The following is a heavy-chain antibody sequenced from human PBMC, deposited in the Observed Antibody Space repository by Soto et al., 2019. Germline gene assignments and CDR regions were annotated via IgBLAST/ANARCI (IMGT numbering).Heavy chain of an antibody. D-gene: IGHD6-13*01. J-gene: IGHJ6*02. Sequence: SVKVSCKASGGTFSSYAISWVRQAPGQGLEWMGGIIPIFGTANYAQKFQGRVTITADESTSTAYMELSSLRSEDTAVYYCARVSEDGSGSSSWYYYYGMDVWGQGTTVTVS. CDR1: GGTFSSYA. CDR3: ARVSEDGSGSSSWYYYYGMDV. V-gene: IGHV1-69*13. CDR2: IIPIFGTA.